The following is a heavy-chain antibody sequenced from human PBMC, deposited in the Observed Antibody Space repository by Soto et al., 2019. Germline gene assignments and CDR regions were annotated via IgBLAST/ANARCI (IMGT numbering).Heavy chain of an antibody. Sequence: SQTLSLTCAISGDSVSSNSAAWNWIRQSPWRGLEWLGRTYYRSKWFYDYAVSVKSRITINSDTSKNQFSLQLNSVTPEDTAEYYCARGAAVDGFGYWGQGTLVTVSS. D-gene: IGHD6-19*01. CDR3: ARGAAVDGFGY. J-gene: IGHJ4*02. CDR1: GDSVSSNSAA. CDR2: TYYRSKWFY. V-gene: IGHV6-1*01.